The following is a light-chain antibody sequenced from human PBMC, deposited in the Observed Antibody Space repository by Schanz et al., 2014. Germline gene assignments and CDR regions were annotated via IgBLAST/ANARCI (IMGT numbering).Light chain of an antibody. Sequence: EIVLTQSPGTLSLSPGERATLSCRASQSVSSYLAWYQQKPGQAPRLLIYDASNRATGIPARFSGGGSGTDFTLTISSLEPEDFAVYYCQQRSNWPPSFGQGTKVEIK. CDR3: QQRSNWPPS. CDR1: QSVSSY. V-gene: IGKV3-11*01. CDR2: DAS. J-gene: IGKJ1*01.